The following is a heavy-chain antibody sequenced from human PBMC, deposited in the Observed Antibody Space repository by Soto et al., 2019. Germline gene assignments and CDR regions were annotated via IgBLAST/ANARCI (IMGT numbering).Heavy chain of an antibody. CDR2: IIPIFGTA. V-gene: IGHV1-69*01. J-gene: IGHJ6*02. CDR3: ARTPISGGLSYYYGIDV. Sequence: QVQLVQSGAEVKKPGSSVKVSCKASGGTFSSYAISWVRQAPGQGLEWMGGIIPIFGTANYAQKFQGRVTTAADGSTSTAYRELSSLRSEDTAVYYCARTPISGGLSYYYGIDVWGQGTTVTVSS. CDR1: GGTFSSYA. D-gene: IGHD3-3*01.